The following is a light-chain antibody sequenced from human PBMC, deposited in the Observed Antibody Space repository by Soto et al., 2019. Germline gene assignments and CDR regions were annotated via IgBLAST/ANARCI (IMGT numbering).Light chain of an antibody. V-gene: IGKV3-20*01. CDR3: HQYGSSPWT. J-gene: IGKJ1*01. CDR1: QSVRSGY. CDR2: GAS. Sequence: ETVLTQSPGTLSLSPGERATLSCGASQSVRSGYLAWYQQKPGQAPRLLIYGASTRAAGIPDRFSGFGSGTDFFLTISRLEPEDFAVYYCHQYGSSPWTFGQGTKVEIK.